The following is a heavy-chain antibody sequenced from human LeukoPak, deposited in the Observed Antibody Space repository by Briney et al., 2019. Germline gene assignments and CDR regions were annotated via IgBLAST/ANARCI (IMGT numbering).Heavy chain of an antibody. CDR1: GFTFSNAW. CDR2: LKSKTDGGTT. J-gene: IGHJ4*02. CDR3: TTDPYDSSGYYPDY. V-gene: IGHV3-15*07. D-gene: IGHD3-22*01. Sequence: GGSLRLSCAASGFTFSNAWMNWVRQATEKGLAWVGRLKSKTDGGTTDYAAPVKGRFTISRDDSKNTLYLQMNSLKTEDTAVYYCTTDPYDSSGYYPDYWGQGTLVTVSS.